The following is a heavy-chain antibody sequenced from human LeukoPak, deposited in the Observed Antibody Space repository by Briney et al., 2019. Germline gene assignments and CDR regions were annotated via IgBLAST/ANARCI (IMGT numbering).Heavy chain of an antibody. Sequence: SQTLSLTCAVSGDIVSSNSVTWNWIRQSPSRGLEWLGRTYYRSTWYNDYAVSVRGRITVNPDTSKNQFSLHLNSVTPEDTAVYYCARRLTQYDCFDPWGQGILVTVSS. CDR2: TYYRSTWYN. V-gene: IGHV6-1*01. CDR3: ARRLTQYDCFDP. CDR1: GDIVSSNSVT. J-gene: IGHJ5*02. D-gene: IGHD2-2*01.